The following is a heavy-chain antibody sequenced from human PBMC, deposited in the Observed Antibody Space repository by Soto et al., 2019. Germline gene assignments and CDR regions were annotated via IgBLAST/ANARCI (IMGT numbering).Heavy chain of an antibody. CDR3: AKAYYGSCSPVYYSYCGMVV. V-gene: IGHV3-30*18. D-gene: IGHD3-10*01. Sequence: QPGGSLRLSCAASGFTFSSYGMHWVRQAPGKGLEWVAVISYDGSNKYYADSVKGRFTISRDNSKNTLYLQMNSLRAEDTAVYYCAKAYYGSCSPVYYSYCGMVVWGQGPTVTVS. CDR1: GFTFSSYG. J-gene: IGHJ6*02. CDR2: ISYDGSNK.